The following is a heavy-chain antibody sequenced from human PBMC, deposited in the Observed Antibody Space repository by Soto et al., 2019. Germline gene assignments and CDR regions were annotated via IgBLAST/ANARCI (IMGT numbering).Heavy chain of an antibody. CDR2: IKSKTDGGTT. CDR1: GFTFSNAW. Sequence: GGSLRLSCAASGFTFSNAWMNWVRQAPGKGLEWVGRIKSKTDGGTTDYAAPVKGRFTVSRDDSKNTMYLQMNSLKTEDTAVYYCTTGLKDLLYCSGGSCYFRDFDYWGQGTLVTVSS. V-gene: IGHV3-15*07. CDR3: TTGLKDLLYCSGGSCYFRDFDY. J-gene: IGHJ4*02. D-gene: IGHD2-15*01.